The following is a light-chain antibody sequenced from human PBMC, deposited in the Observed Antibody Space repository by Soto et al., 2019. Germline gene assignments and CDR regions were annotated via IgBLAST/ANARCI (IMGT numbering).Light chain of an antibody. J-gene: IGLJ3*02. CDR2: EVT. CDR1: STDVGSHNF. Sequence: QPVLTQPASVSGSPGQSITISCTATSTDVGSHNFVSWYQQRPGKAPKLMIFEVTKRPSGVSNRFSASKSGNTASLTISGVQAEDEADYYCCSYAGTTTWVFGGGTKLTVL. V-gene: IGLV2-23*02. CDR3: CSYAGTTTWV.